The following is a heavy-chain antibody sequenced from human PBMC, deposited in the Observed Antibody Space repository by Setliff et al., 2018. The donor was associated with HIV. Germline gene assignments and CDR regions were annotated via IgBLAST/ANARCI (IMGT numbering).Heavy chain of an antibody. D-gene: IGHD5-18*01. J-gene: IGHJ4*02. CDR2: ISYGGGT. CDR3: ARDRYTYAYLDY. V-gene: IGHV4-38-2*02. Sequence: ETLSLTCALSGYTISSGYYWAWIRQPPGKGLEWIGRISYGGGTHYNPSLRSRVIISMDTSKNQFSLKLSSVTAADTAVYYCARDRYTYAYLDYWGQGTLVTVSS. CDR1: GYTISSGYY.